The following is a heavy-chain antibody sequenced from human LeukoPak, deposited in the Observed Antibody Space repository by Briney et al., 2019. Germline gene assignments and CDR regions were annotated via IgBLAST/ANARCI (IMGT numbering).Heavy chain of an antibody. CDR1: GGSIIVAAYS. CDR3: ARGYGDNSGAFDI. J-gene: IGHJ3*02. D-gene: IGHD4-23*01. Sequence: SETLSLTCAVSGGSIIVAAYSWSWIRQPPGKGLEWIGYIYHTGRTYSNPSLKSRVTISVDRSKNQFSLNLSSVPAADTAVYYCARGYGDNSGAFDIWGQGTMVTVSS. CDR2: IYHTGRT. V-gene: IGHV4-30-2*01.